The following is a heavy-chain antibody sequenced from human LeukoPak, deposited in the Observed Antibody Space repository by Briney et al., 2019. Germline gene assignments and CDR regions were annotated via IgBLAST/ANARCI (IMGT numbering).Heavy chain of an antibody. J-gene: IGHJ4*02. CDR1: GGSISSGGYY. D-gene: IGHD3-3*01. CDR2: IYYSGST. V-gene: IGHV4-31*03. Sequence: SQTQSLTCTVSGGSISSGGYYWSWIRQHPGKGLEWIGYIYYSGSTYYNPSLKSRVTISVDTSKNQFSLKLSSVTAADTAVYYCARGTRLGTYYDFWSGYYYFDYWGQGTLVTVSS. CDR3: ARGTRLGTYYDFWSGYYYFDY.